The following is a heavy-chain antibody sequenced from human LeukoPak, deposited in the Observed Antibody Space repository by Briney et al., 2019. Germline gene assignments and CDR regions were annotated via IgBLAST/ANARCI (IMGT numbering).Heavy chain of an antibody. D-gene: IGHD3-10*01. V-gene: IGHV3-23*01. CDR3: AKDGMNKYYYGSGSPPQFDP. CDR2: ISGRGGST. J-gene: IGHJ5*02. Sequence: PGGSLRLSCAASGFTFSSYAMSWVRQAPGKGLEWVSAISGRGGSTYYADSVKGRFTISRDNSKNTLYLQMNSLRAEDTAVYYCAKDGMNKYYYGSGSPPQFDPWGQGTLVTVSS. CDR1: GFTFSSYA.